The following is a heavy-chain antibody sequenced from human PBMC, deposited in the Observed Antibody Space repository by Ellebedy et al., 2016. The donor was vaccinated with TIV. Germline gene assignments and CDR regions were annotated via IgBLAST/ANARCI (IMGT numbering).Heavy chain of an antibody. Sequence: GESLKISCAASGFTFSSYAMHWVRQAPGKGLEWVAVISYDGSNKYYADSVKGRFTISRDNSKNTLHLQMNSLRAEDTAVYYCARDIVVVPAAMPVGLGYWGQGTLVTVSS. D-gene: IGHD2-2*01. V-gene: IGHV3-30-3*01. CDR3: ARDIVVVPAAMPVGLGY. J-gene: IGHJ4*02. CDR1: GFTFSSYA. CDR2: ISYDGSNK.